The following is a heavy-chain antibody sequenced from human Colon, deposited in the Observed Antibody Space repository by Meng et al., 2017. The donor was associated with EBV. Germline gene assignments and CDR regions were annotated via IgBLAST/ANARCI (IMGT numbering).Heavy chain of an antibody. V-gene: IGHV4-31*03. CDR3: ARGGYYSFDY. CDR2: IYHSGST. D-gene: IGHD5-18*01. CDR1: GGSISSGGYY. J-gene: IGHJ4*02. Sequence: QVLLQESGPGLVKPSQTLSLTCTVSGGSISSGGYYWSWIRQHPGKGLEWIGYIYHSGSTNYNPSLKSRVTISVDKSKNQFSLKLTSVTAADTAVYYCARGGYYSFDYWGQRTLVTVSS.